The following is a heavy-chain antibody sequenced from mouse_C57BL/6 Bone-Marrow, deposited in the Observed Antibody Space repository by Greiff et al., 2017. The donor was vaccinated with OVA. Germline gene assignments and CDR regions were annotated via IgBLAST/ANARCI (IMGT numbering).Heavy chain of an antibody. D-gene: IGHD1-1*01. CDR3: TTYRVITTVVAPGAMDY. V-gene: IGHV14-4*01. CDR1: GFNIKDDY. Sequence: VQLQQSGAELVRPGASVKLSCTASGFNIKDDYMHWVKQRPEQGLEWIGWIDPENGDTAYASKFPGKATIPAEPSSNTAYLQLSSLTSEDTAVYYCTTYRVITTVVAPGAMDYWGQGTSVTVSS. CDR2: IDPENGDT. J-gene: IGHJ4*01.